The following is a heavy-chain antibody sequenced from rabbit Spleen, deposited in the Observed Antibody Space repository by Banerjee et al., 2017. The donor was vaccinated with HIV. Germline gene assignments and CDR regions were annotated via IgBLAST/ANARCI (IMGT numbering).Heavy chain of an antibody. D-gene: IGHD8-1*01. Sequence: QSLEESGGDLVKPGASLTLTCTASGVSFSFNSYMCWVRQAPGKGLEWIGYIDPVFGITYYANWVNGRFSISRENAQNTVFLQMTSLTAADTATYFCARDGAGGSYFALWGPGTLVTVS. CDR3: ARDGAGGSYFAL. J-gene: IGHJ4*01. V-gene: IGHV1S40*01. CDR2: IDPVFGIT. CDR1: GVSFSFNSY.